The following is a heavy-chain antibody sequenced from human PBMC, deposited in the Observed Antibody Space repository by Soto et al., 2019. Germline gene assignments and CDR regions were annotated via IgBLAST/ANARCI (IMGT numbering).Heavy chain of an antibody. Sequence: WGSLRLSCAASGFTFSSNAMSWVRQAPGKGLEWVSGISISVGITYYADSVKGRFTISRDNSKNILYLQMSNLRAEDTAVYYCAKAQGGSYCEYLGQRTLVTASS. D-gene: IGHD2-15*01. CDR1: GFTFSSNA. CDR3: AKAQGGSYCEY. CDR2: ISISVGIT. V-gene: IGHV3-23*01. J-gene: IGHJ4*02.